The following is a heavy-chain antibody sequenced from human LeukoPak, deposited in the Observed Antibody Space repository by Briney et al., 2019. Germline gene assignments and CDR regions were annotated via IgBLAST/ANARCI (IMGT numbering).Heavy chain of an antibody. CDR2: ISSTGVTT. Sequence: GGSLRLSCAASGFTFSDYYMSWIRQAPGQGLECISYISSTGVTTYYGDSVKGRFTISRDNAKNSLYLQMNSLRAEDTAVYYCAKDSWGYYDSSGYYVWLDPWGQGTLVTVSS. V-gene: IGHV3-11*01. CDR3: AKDSWGYYDSSGYYVWLDP. J-gene: IGHJ5*02. CDR1: GFTFSDYY. D-gene: IGHD3-22*01.